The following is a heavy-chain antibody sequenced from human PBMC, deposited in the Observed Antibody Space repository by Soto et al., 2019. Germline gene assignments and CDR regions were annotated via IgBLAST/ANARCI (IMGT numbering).Heavy chain of an antibody. CDR1: GFTFSNYW. CDR3: ARTYPSTARDFDY. D-gene: IGHD6-6*01. J-gene: IGHJ4*02. CDR2: IKQDGGGK. Sequence: EVQLVESGGGLVQPGGSLRLSCAASGFTFSNYWMSWVRQAPGKGLEWVANIKQDGGGKHYVDSVKGRFTISRENADNSLYLQMHNLRAEDTAVYYCARTYPSTARDFDYRGQGTLVTVSS. V-gene: IGHV3-7*05.